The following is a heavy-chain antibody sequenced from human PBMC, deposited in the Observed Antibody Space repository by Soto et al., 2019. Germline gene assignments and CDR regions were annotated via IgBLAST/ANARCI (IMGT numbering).Heavy chain of an antibody. V-gene: IGHV4-30-4*01. CDR1: GGSISSDDFY. Sequence: QVQLQESGPGLVRPSQTLSLTCSVSGGSISSDDFYWTWIRQPPGKGLEWIGFIHDDGTTYFSPAIKRRVTMSVNTSTNQFSLRLNSVTAADPAVYYCARDYGGNSGLDYWGQGTLVTVSS. CDR2: IHDDGTT. J-gene: IGHJ4*02. D-gene: IGHD4-17*01. CDR3: ARDYGGNSGLDY.